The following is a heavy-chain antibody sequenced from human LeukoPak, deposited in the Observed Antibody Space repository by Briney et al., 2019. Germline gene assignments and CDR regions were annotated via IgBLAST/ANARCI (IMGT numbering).Heavy chain of an antibody. CDR3: ASRIAAAAPSDY. CDR2: INHSGST. D-gene: IGHD6-13*01. J-gene: IGHJ4*02. CDR1: GGSFSGYY. V-gene: IGHV4-34*01. Sequence: SETLSLTCAVYGGSFSGYYWSWIRQPPGKGLEWIGEINHSGSTNYNPSLKSRVTISVDTSKNQFPLKLSSVTAADTAVYHCASRIAAAAPSDYWGQGTLVTVSS.